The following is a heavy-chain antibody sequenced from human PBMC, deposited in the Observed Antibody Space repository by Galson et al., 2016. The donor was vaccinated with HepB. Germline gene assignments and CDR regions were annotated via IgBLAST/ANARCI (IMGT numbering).Heavy chain of an antibody. J-gene: IGHJ4*01. V-gene: IGHV3-21*01. D-gene: IGHD1-14*01. CDR1: GFKFNVYT. Sequence: SLRLSCAASGFKFNVYTMSWVRQAPGRGLEWVSSIGAASDYAQYADSVRGRFTVSRDNARNSLFLQMNDLRLEDTAIYYCATYTKPLPRKLADLFDNWGHGSLVSVSS. CDR3: ATYTKPLPRKLADLFDN. CDR2: IGAASDYA.